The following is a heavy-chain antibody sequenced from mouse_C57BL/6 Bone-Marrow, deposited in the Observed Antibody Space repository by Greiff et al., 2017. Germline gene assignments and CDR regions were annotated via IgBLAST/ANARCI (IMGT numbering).Heavy chain of an antibody. D-gene: IGHD4-1*01. Sequence: EVKVEESGGGLVQPKGSLKLSCAASGFSFNTYAMNWVRQAPGKGLEWVARIRSKSNNYATYYADSVKDRFTISRDDSESMLYLQMNNLKTEDTAMYYCVRRGGGTAYWGQGTLVTVSA. J-gene: IGHJ3*01. CDR1: GFSFNTYA. CDR3: VRRGGGTAY. V-gene: IGHV10-1*01. CDR2: IRSKSNNYAT.